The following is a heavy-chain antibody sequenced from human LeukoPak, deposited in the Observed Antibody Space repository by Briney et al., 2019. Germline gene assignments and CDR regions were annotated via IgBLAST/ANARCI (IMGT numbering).Heavy chain of an antibody. V-gene: IGHV3-23*01. CDR3: AKAQGYCDY. D-gene: IGHD2-15*01. J-gene: IGHJ4*02. CDR1: GFTFSSYA. CDR2: ISGTGPDT. Sequence: GGSLRLSCAASGFTFSSYAMSWVRQAPGRGLDWVSTISGTGPDTYYADSVKGRFTGSRDNSKNTLYLQMDSLRAEDTAVYYCAKAQGYCDYWGQGTLVTVSS.